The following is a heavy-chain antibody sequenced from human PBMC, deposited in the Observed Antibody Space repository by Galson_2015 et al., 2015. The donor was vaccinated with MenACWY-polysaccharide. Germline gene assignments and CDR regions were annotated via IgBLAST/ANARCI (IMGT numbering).Heavy chain of an antibody. CDR2: ISTSGDST. V-gene: IGHV3-23*01. CDR1: GFTFSSYA. CDR3: AKAPTPNY. J-gene: IGHJ4*02. Sequence: SLRLSCAASGFTFSSYAMSWVRQSPGKGLEWFSAISTSGDSTYYADSVKGRFTISRDNSKNTLYLQMNSLRADDTAVYYCAKAPTPNYWGQGPWSPSPQ.